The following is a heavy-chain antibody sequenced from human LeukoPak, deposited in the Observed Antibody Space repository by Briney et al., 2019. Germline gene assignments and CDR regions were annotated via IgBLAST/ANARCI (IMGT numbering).Heavy chain of an antibody. CDR3: ARHGVVVPAARKRGMYNWFDP. Sequence: SETLSLTCAVYGGSFSGYYWSWIRQPPGKGLEWIGEINHSGSTNYNPSLKSRVTISVDTSKNQFSLKLSSVTAADTAVYYCARHGVVVPAARKRGMYNWFDPWGQGTLVTASS. D-gene: IGHD2-2*01. J-gene: IGHJ5*02. CDR2: INHSGST. CDR1: GGSFSGYY. V-gene: IGHV4-34*01.